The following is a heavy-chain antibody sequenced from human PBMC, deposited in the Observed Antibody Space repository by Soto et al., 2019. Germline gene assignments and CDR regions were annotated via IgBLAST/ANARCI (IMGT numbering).Heavy chain of an antibody. CDR3: ANIVGATWGYFES. J-gene: IGHJ4*02. CDR1: RFTFSDFY. Sequence: QVQLVESGGGLVKPGGSLRLSCAASRFTFSDFYMSWIRQAPGKGLEWVSYISGSGEAIYYADSVNDRFTISRDNAKNTLYLQMNSLRAEDTAVYYCANIVGATWGYFESWGQGTPVTVSS. CDR2: ISGSGEAI. V-gene: IGHV3-11*01. D-gene: IGHD1-26*01.